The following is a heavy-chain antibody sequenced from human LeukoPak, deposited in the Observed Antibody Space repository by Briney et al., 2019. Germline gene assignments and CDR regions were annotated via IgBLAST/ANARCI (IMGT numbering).Heavy chain of an antibody. CDR3: AKGKYSSSWYNWFDP. Sequence: GGSLRLSCAASGFTFSDYYMSWIRQAPGKGLEWVSAISGSGGSTYYADSVKGRFTISRDNSKNTLYLQMNSLRAEDTAVYYCAKGKYSSSWYNWFDPWGQGTLVTVSS. V-gene: IGHV3-23*01. CDR2: ISGSGGST. J-gene: IGHJ5*02. CDR1: GFTFSDYY. D-gene: IGHD6-13*01.